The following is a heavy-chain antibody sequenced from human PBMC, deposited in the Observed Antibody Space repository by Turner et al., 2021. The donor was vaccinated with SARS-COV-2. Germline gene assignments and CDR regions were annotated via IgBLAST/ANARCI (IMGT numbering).Heavy chain of an antibody. V-gene: IGHV3-15*01. J-gene: IGHJ4*02. D-gene: IGHD3-16*01. Sequence: EVQLVESGGGLVKPGGSLKLSCTASGGFTFNKAWMSWVRQSLGKGLEWVGRIKSKADDGTTHYAAPVKGRFTISRDDSNNTLYLQMNSLKTEDTAVYYCARGGGHYWGQGTLVTVSS. CDR2: IKSKADDGTT. CDR3: ARGGGHY. CDR1: GGFTFNKAW.